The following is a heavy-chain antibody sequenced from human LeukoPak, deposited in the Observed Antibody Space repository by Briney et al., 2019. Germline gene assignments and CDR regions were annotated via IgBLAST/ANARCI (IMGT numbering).Heavy chain of an antibody. Sequence: SETLSLTCTVSGVSISSSNSYWGWIRQPPGKGLEWIGSIYYSGNTYYNASLKSQVSISIDTSKNQFSLRLTSVTAADTAVYYCARQTGSGLFILPGGQGTMVTVSS. CDR3: ARQTGSGLFILP. J-gene: IGHJ4*02. D-gene: IGHD3/OR15-3a*01. CDR2: IYYSGNT. V-gene: IGHV4-39*01. CDR1: GVSISSSNSY.